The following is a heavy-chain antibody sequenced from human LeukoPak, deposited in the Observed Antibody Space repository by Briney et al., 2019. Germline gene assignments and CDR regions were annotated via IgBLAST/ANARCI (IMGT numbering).Heavy chain of an antibody. Sequence: GGSLRLSCEPPGFTFSNYGMHWVRQPPGKGLEWVAFISYGVTEKQYADSVKGRFTISRDDSKNTLFLQMNSLRDEDTAIYYCAKVHGWGRQLGYYFDYWGQGTRVTVSS. J-gene: IGHJ4*02. CDR2: ISYGVTEK. D-gene: IGHD2-15*01. CDR3: AKVHGWGRQLGYYFDY. CDR1: GFTFSNYG. V-gene: IGHV3-30*02.